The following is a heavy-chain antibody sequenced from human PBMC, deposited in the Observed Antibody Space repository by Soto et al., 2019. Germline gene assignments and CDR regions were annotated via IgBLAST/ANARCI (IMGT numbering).Heavy chain of an antibody. CDR1: GYTFTSYG. V-gene: IGHV1-69*13. Sequence: SVKVSCKASGYTFTSYGISWVRQAPGQGLEWMGGIIPIFGTANYAQKFQGRVTITADESTSTAYMELSSLRSEDTAVYYCARDNYPKGYYYYYGMDVWGQGTTVTVSS. D-gene: IGHD4-4*01. CDR2: IIPIFGTA. J-gene: IGHJ6*02. CDR3: ARDNYPKGYYYYYGMDV.